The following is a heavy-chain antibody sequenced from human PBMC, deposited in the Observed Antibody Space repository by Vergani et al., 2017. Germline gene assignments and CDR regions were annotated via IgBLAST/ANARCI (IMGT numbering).Heavy chain of an antibody. D-gene: IGHD1-26*01. CDR3: AREGGELLRAFDI. CDR1: GFTVSSNY. Sequence: EVQLVETGGGLIQPGGSLRLSCAASGFTVSSNYMSWVRQAPGKGLEWVSVIYSGGSTYYADSVKGRFTISRDNSKNTLYLQMNSLRAEDTAVYYCAREGGELLRAFDIWGQGTMVTVSS. J-gene: IGHJ3*02. V-gene: IGHV3-53*02. CDR2: IYSGGST.